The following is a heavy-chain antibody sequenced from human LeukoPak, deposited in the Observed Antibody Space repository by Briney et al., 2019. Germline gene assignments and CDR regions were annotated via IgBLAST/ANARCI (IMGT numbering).Heavy chain of an antibody. J-gene: IGHJ4*02. V-gene: IGHV1-69*04. CDR1: GGTFGSYA. Sequence: SVKVSCKASGGTFGSYAISWVRQAPGQGLEWMGRIIPILGIANYAQKFQGRVTITADKSTSTAYMELSSLRSEDTAVYYCARVSSNSRGDYFDYWGQGTLVTVSS. CDR2: IIPILGIA. D-gene: IGHD4-23*01. CDR3: ARVSSNSRGDYFDY.